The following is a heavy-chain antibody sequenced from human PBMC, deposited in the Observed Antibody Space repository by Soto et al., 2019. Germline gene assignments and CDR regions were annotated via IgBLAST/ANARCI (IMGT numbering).Heavy chain of an antibody. CDR3: TTRHIVRAVASTDFDY. Sequence: EVQLVESGGGLVKPGGSLRLSCSASGFTFKNAWFNWVRQAPGQGLEWVGRVRSTADGGTIEYAAPVKARFSISRDDSKNILYLQMKSLKTKDTALYYCTTRHIVRAVASTDFDYWGRGTLVTVSS. CDR1: GFTFKNAW. J-gene: IGHJ4*02. D-gene: IGHD2-15*01. CDR2: VRSTADGGTI. V-gene: IGHV3-15*07.